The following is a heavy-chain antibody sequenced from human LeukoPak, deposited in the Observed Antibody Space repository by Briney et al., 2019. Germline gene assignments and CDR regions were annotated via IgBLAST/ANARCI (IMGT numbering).Heavy chain of an antibody. CDR2: ISYDGSNK. Sequence: GGSLRLSCAASGFTFSSYGMHWVRQAPGKGLEWVAVISYDGSNKYYADSVKGRFTISRDNSKNTLYLQMNSLRAEDTAVYYCAKEGRSLQTYWGQGTLVTVSS. CDR3: AKEGRSLQTY. D-gene: IGHD5-24*01. V-gene: IGHV3-30*18. J-gene: IGHJ4*02. CDR1: GFTFSSYG.